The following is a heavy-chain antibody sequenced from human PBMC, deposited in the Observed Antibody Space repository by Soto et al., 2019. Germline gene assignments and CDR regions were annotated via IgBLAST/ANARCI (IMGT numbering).Heavy chain of an antibody. D-gene: IGHD3-22*01. J-gene: IGHJ4*02. CDR1: GFTFSSYS. CDR3: ARDSYYDSSGYPLY. CDR2: ISSSSSTI. Sequence: GGSLRLSCAASGFTFSSYSMNWVRQAPGKGLEWVSYISSSSSTIYYADSVKGRFTISRDNAKNSLYLQMNSLRDEDTAVYYCARDSYYDSSGYPLYWGQGTLVTVSS. V-gene: IGHV3-48*02.